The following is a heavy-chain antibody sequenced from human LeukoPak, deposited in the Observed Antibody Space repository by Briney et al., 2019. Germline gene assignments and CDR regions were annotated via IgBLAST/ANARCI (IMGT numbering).Heavy chain of an antibody. J-gene: IGHJ4*02. D-gene: IGHD6-13*01. CDR1: GFTFSSYW. CDR3: ARDGGSSWYFDY. V-gene: IGHV3-74*01. Sequence: GGSLRLSCAASGFTFSSYWMHWVRHAPGKGLVWVSRINSDGSSTSYADSVKGRFTISRDKAKNTLYLQMNSLRAEDTAVYYCARDGGSSWYFDYWGQGTLVTVSS. CDR2: INSDGSST.